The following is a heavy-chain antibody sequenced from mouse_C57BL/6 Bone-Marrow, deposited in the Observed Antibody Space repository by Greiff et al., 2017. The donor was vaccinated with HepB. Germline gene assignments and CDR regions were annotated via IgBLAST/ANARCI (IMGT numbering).Heavy chain of an antibody. CDR1: GYTFTDYY. D-gene: IGHD1-1*01. V-gene: IGHV1-76*01. CDR2: IYPGSGNT. Sequence: QVQLQQSGAELVRPGASVTLSCKASGYTFTDYYINWVKQRPGQGLEWIARIYPGSGNTYYNEKFKGKATLTAEKSSSTAYMQLSSLTSEDSAVYFCASLRMVTTVVAGDYWGQGTTLTVSS. CDR3: ASLRMVTTVVAGDY. J-gene: IGHJ2*01.